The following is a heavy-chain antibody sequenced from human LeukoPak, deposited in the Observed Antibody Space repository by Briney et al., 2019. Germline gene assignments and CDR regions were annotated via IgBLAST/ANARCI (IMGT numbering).Heavy chain of an antibody. J-gene: IGHJ6*03. CDR1: GGTFSSYT. D-gene: IGHD3-22*01. V-gene: IGHV1-46*04. Sequence: ASVKVSCKASGGTFSSYTISWVRQAPGEGREGMGIIKPSGGRTMYAKKLQGRGTMTRDTSTSTVYMALSSLRSEDTAVYYCAKAYGSGSLYYDSSAYYYMDVWGKGTTVTVSS. CDR3: AKAYGSGSLYYDSSAYYYMDV. CDR2: IKPSGGRT.